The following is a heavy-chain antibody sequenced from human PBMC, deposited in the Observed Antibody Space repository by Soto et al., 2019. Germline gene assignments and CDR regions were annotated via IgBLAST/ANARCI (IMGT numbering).Heavy chain of an antibody. CDR2: IDWDDDK. D-gene: IGHD3-22*01. CDR3: ARIQRISMIVVSKPYFDY. CDR1: GISLKTAGVR. J-gene: IGHJ4*02. Sequence: SGPTLVNPTQTLTLTCTFSGISLKTAGVRVSWIRQPPGKALEWLALIDWDDDKFYNTHLXTRLTISKDTAKNQVVLRMTKVDPVDTATYYCARIQRISMIVVSKPYFDYWGQGALVTVSS. V-gene: IGHV2-70*04.